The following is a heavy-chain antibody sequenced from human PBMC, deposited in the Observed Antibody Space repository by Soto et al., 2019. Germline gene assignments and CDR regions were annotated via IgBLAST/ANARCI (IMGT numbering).Heavy chain of an antibody. Sequence: GASVKVSCKASGYTFTGYYMHWVRQAPGQGLEWMGWINPNSGGTNYAQKYQGWVTMTRDTSISTAYKEQSRLRSDDTAVYYYARGTRTFPYYDFWSGYYLHYYYYYGMDVWGQGTTVTVSS. CDR3: ARGTRTFPYYDFWSGYYLHYYYYYGMDV. J-gene: IGHJ6*02. D-gene: IGHD3-3*01. CDR2: INPNSGGT. CDR1: GYTFTGYY. V-gene: IGHV1-2*04.